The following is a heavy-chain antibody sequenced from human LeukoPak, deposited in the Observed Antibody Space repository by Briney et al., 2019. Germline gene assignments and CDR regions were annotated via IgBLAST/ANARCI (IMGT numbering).Heavy chain of an antibody. Sequence: ASVKVSCKASGYTFTGYFIHWVRQAPGQGFEWMGRINSNSGGTDFAQKFQGRVTMTRDTSISTAYMVLSRLKSDDTALYYCAREVGFGSQVYYFDYWGRGTLVTVSS. CDR3: AREVGFGSQVYYFDY. J-gene: IGHJ4*02. CDR1: GYTFTGYF. V-gene: IGHV1-2*06. D-gene: IGHD3-16*01. CDR2: INSNSGGT.